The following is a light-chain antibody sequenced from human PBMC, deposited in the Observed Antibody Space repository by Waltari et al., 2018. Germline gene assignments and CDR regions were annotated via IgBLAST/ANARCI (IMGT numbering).Light chain of an antibody. Sequence: EIVMTQSPATLSVSPGERATLSCRASQRVRNNLVWYQQKPGQAPRLLIYGASTRVTGIPARSSRSGSGTEFTLTISSLQSEDFAVYYCQKYNNWPPWTFGQGTKVEIK. CDR1: QRVRNN. J-gene: IGKJ1*01. V-gene: IGKV3-15*01. CDR2: GAS. CDR3: QKYNNWPPWT.